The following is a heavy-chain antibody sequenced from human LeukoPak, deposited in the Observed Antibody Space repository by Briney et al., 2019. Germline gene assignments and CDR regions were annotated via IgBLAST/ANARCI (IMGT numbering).Heavy chain of an antibody. V-gene: IGHV4-34*01. Sequence: SETLSLTCAVYGGSFSGYYWSWIRQPPGKGLEWIGEINHSGSTNYNPSLKSRVTISVDTSRNQFSLKLSSVTAADTAVYYCARAHRLTFNWFDPWGQGTLVTVSS. CDR1: GGSFSGYY. CDR3: ARAHRLTFNWFDP. D-gene: IGHD2-21*02. CDR2: INHSGST. J-gene: IGHJ5*02.